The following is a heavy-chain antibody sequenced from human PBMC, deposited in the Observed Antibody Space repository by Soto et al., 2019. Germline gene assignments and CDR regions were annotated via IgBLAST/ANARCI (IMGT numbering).Heavy chain of an antibody. CDR1: GFSLTIYG. Sequence: PGGSLRIAREACGFSLTIYGMHVVCQAPGKGLEWVAVIWYDGSNKYYADSVKGRFTISRDNSKNTLYLQMNSLRAEDRAVYYCATFCSGGSCYSGYYYYGMDVWGQGTTVTVSS. CDR3: ATFCSGGSCYSGYYYYGMDV. V-gene: IGHV3-33*01. D-gene: IGHD2-15*01. J-gene: IGHJ6*02. CDR2: IWYDGSNK.